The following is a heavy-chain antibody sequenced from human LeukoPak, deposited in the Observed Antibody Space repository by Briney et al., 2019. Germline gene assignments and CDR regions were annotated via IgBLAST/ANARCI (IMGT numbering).Heavy chain of an antibody. J-gene: IGHJ4*02. V-gene: IGHV3-9*01. Sequence: GGSLRLSCAASGFIFGEYAMHWVRQAPGKGLEWVSGISWNSRDIGYADSVKGRFNISRDNAKNSLYLQLNSLRPEDTAFYYWVKGVVRRALYFDYWGQGNLVTVSS. D-gene: IGHD3-10*01. CDR1: GFIFGEYA. CDR3: VKGVVRRALYFDY. CDR2: ISWNSRDI.